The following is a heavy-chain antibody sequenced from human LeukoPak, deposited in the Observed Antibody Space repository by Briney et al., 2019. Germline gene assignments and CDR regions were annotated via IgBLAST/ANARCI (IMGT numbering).Heavy chain of an antibody. D-gene: IGHD3-22*01. J-gene: IGHJ4*02. CDR2: IYYSGST. CDR1: GGSISSYY. CDR3: ARAYYYDSSGYLLDE. V-gene: IGHV4-59*01. Sequence: SETLSLTCTVSGGSISSYYWSWIRQPPGKGLEWIGYIYYSGSTNYNPSLKSRVTISVDTSKNQFSLKLSSVTAADTAVYYCARAYYYDSSGYLLDEWGQGTLVTVSS.